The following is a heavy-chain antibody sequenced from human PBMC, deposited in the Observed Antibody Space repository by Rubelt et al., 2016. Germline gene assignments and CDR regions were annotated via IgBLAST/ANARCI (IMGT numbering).Heavy chain of an antibody. J-gene: IGHJ6*02. Sequence: QVQLQESGPGLVKVSETLSPTCTVSGGSISSSSYYWGWIRRPPGKGLEWIGNIHYSGSTYYNPSLKSRGTISVDTAKNHVSLKLSSVTAADTAVDYCARGFSMEATFLKYYGMDVWGRGTTVTVFS. CDR3: ARGFSMEATFLKYYGMDV. V-gene: IGHV4-39*02. CDR1: GGSISSSSYY. CDR2: IHYSGST. D-gene: IGHD2-8*01.